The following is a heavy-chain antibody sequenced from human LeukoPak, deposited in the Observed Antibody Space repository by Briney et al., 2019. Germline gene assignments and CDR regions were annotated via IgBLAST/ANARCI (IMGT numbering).Heavy chain of an antibody. D-gene: IGHD3-22*01. V-gene: IGHV4-34*01. Sequence: TSETLSLTCAVYGGSFSGYYWSWIRQPPGKGLEWIGEINHSGSTNYNPSLKSRVTISVDTSKNQFSLKLSSVTAADTAVYYCARALYYYDSSGYYDAFDIWGQGTMVTVSS. CDR1: GGSFSGYY. CDR2: INHSGST. CDR3: ARALYYYDSSGYYDAFDI. J-gene: IGHJ3*02.